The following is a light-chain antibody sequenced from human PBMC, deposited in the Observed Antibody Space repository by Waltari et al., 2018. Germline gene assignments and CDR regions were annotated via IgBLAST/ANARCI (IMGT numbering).Light chain of an antibody. Sequence: EIVLTQSPATLYLSPGERATLSCWASQSVSSSYLAWYQQKPGLAPRLLIYDASSRATGIPDRFSGSGSGTDFTLTISRLEPEDFAVYYCQQYGSSLYTFGQGTKLEIK. V-gene: IGKV3D-20*01. CDR2: DAS. CDR1: QSVSSSY. J-gene: IGKJ2*01. CDR3: QQYGSSLYT.